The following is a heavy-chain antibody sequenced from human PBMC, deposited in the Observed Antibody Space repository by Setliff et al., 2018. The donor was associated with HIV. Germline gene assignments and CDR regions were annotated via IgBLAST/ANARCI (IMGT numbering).Heavy chain of an antibody. J-gene: IGHJ3*02. CDR2: IRYDGGYR. Sequence: SLKISCAVSGFTFISYGMYWVRQAPGKGLEWVAFIRYDGGYRYYVDSVKGRFTISRDNSKNTMFLQMNSLRVEDTAIYYCAKMHTAMDPDTFDIWGQGTMVTVSS. CDR1: GFTFISYG. V-gene: IGHV3-30*02. D-gene: IGHD5-18*01. CDR3: AKMHTAMDPDTFDI.